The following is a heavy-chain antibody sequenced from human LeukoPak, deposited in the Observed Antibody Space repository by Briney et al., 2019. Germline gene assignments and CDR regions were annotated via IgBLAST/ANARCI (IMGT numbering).Heavy chain of an antibody. CDR1: GGSISSSNR. D-gene: IGHD3-10*01. Sequence: SETLSLTCAVAGGSISSSNRWSWVRQPPGKGLEWIWEIYHRGSTNYNPSLKSRVTISVDKSKNQFSLKRSSVTAADTAVYYCAITMVRVDAFDIWGQGTMVTVSS. V-gene: IGHV4-4*02. CDR3: AITMVRVDAFDI. CDR2: IYHRGST. J-gene: IGHJ3*02.